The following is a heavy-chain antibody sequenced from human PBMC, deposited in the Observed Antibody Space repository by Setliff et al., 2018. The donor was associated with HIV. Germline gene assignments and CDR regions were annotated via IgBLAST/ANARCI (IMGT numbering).Heavy chain of an antibody. D-gene: IGHD2-21*02. CDR3: AGGRYFRDISDSRFDF. V-gene: IGHV4-31*03. J-gene: IGHJ4*02. Sequence: PSETLSLTCSVSGGSITTDGYYWSCIRHHPRKGLEWIGYIYHTGKTNYNPSLASRLVMSLDPSKNQFSLKLNSMTAADTAMYYCAGGRYFRDISDSRFDFWGQGKLVTVPS. CDR1: GGSITTDGYY. CDR2: IYHTGKT.